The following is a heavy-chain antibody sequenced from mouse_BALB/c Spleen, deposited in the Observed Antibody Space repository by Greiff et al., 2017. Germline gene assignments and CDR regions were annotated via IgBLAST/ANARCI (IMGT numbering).Heavy chain of an antibody. CDR2: IRSKSNNYAT. Sequence: GGGLVHPKGSLKLSCAASGFTFNTNAMNWVRQAPGKGLEWVARIRSKSNNYATYYADSVKDRFTISRDDSQSMLYLQMNNLKTEDTAMYYCVRGYGWVMDYWGQGTSVTVSS. D-gene: IGHD1-2*01. CDR1: GFTFNTNA. CDR3: VRGYGWVMDY. V-gene: IGHV10S3*01. J-gene: IGHJ4*01.